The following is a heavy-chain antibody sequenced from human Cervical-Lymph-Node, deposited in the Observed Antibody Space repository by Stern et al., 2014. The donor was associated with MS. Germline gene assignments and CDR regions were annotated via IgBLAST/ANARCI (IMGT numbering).Heavy chain of an antibody. D-gene: IGHD2-8*02. CDR2: VYYSGAT. Sequence: QVQLVQSGPGLVKPSETLSLTCAVSGDSISSYTHYWAWIRQPPGKGLEWIGSVYYSGATYYNPSLKSPVTLSVDQSKNHFSLGLNSATAADTAVYYCAKHACTGAACPFDLWGQGTLVTVSS. V-gene: IGHV4-39*01. CDR3: AKHACTGAACPFDL. J-gene: IGHJ4*02. CDR1: GDSISSYTHY.